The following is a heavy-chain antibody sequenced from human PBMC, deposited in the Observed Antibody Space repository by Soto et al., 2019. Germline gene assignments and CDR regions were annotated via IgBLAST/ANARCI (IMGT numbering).Heavy chain of an antibody. CDR2: IDTDGGGT. J-gene: IGHJ4*02. Sequence: GGSLRLSCAASGFTFRSHRIHWVRQAPGEGLEWVSRIDTDGGGTSYADSAKGRFTISTDNAENTVYLQMNGLRVEDTAVYYCATVFDVWGQGTLVTVSS. V-gene: IGHV3-74*01. D-gene: IGHD4-17*01. CDR1: GFTFRSHR. CDR3: ATVFDV.